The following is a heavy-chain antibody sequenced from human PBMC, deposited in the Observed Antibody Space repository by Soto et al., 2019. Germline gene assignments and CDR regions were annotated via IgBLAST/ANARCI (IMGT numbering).Heavy chain of an antibody. CDR2: TSWNGDSI. J-gene: IGHJ4*02. CDR1: GFTFKDYA. V-gene: IGHV3-9*01. CDR3: AKGPNFSDSGDPVGDY. D-gene: IGHD3-22*01. Sequence: PGWSLSLSCAASGFTFKDYALHWVRQPPGKGLEWVSSTSWNGDSIAYADSVKGRFTISRDNAKNSLYLQMSSLRPEDTAVYYRAKGPNFSDSGDPVGDYWGQRSLVTVYS.